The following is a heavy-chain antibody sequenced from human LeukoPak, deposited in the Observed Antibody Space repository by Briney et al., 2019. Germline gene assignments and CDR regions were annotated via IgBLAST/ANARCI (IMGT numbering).Heavy chain of an antibody. J-gene: IGHJ3*02. CDR1: GGSISSSSYY. V-gene: IGHV4-39*01. Sequence: PSETLSLTCTVSGGSISSSSYYLGWIRQPPGKGLEWIGSIYYSGSTYYNPSPKSRVTISVDTSKNQFSLKLSSVTAADTAVYYCQAGYGDYLDAFDIWGQGTMVTVSS. CDR2: IYYSGST. CDR3: QAGYGDYLDAFDI. D-gene: IGHD4-17*01.